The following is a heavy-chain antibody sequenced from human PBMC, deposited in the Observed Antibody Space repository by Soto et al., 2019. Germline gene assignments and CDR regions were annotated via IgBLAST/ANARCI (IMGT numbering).Heavy chain of an antibody. Sequence: GGSLRLSCSVSGFTFGDFAFNWARQAPGKGLEWVGFVRSKAYGGAPEYAASVQGRFTISRDDSKSIAYLQINSLRTEDTAVYYCGRRFLSGPDYWGRGTLVTVSS. CDR3: GRRFLSGPDY. J-gene: IGHJ4*02. CDR2: VRSKAYGGAP. D-gene: IGHD3-3*01. CDR1: GFTFGDFA. V-gene: IGHV3-49*04.